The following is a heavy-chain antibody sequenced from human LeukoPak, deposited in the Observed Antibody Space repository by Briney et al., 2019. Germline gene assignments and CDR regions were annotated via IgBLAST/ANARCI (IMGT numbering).Heavy chain of an antibody. D-gene: IGHD3-22*01. CDR3: ASSGYYAYYYYGMDV. CDR1: GFTFSSYE. Sequence: GGSLRLSCAASGFTFSSYEMNWVRQAPGKGLEWVSYISSSGSTIYYADSVKGRFTISRDNDKNSLYLQMNSLRAEDTAVYYCASSGYYAYYYYGMDVWGQGTTVTVSS. J-gene: IGHJ6*02. CDR2: ISSSGSTI. V-gene: IGHV3-48*03.